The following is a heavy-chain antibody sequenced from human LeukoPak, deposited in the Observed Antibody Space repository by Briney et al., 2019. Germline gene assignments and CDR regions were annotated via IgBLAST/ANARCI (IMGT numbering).Heavy chain of an antibody. V-gene: IGHV4-59*01. CDR2: IYYTGTT. D-gene: IGHD1-1*01. CDR3: TKVGTGTVDY. J-gene: IGHJ4*02. Sequence: PSETLSLTCTVSGDSISGYYWGWIRQPPGKGLEWIGYIYYTGTTNYNPSLKSRVTISVDTSKNQFSLKLRSVTAADTAVYYCTKVGTGTVDYWGQGTLVTVSS. CDR1: GDSISGYY.